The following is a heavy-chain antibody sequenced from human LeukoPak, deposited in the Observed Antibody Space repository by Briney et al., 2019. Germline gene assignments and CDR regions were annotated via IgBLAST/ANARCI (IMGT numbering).Heavy chain of an antibody. CDR2: IYYSGST. J-gene: IGHJ4*02. CDR1: GGSVSSGSYY. D-gene: IGHD6-19*01. Sequence: PSETLSLTWTVSGGSVSSGSYYWGWIRQPRGKGLEWIGYIYYSGSTNYHPSLKSRVTISVDTSKNQCSLKLSSVTAADTAVYYCARGVDGWYGDFFHYWGQGTLVTVSS. CDR3: ARGVDGWYGDFFHY. V-gene: IGHV4-61*01.